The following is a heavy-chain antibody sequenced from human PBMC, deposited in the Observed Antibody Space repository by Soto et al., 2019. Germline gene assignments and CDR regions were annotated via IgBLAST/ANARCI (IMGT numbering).Heavy chain of an antibody. D-gene: IGHD3-10*01. J-gene: IGHJ4*02. CDR3: VRDYFGSGSYLSEF. V-gene: IGHV3-33*01. Sequence: GWSLRLSCAASGFMFSSYGMHLVRQAPGKGLEWVAVIWSDGSKTYHADSVKGRFTISRDNSENTLYLRMNGLRAEDTAVYYCVRDYFGSGSYLSEFWGQGTLVTVSS. CDR2: IWSDGSKT. CDR1: GFMFSSYG.